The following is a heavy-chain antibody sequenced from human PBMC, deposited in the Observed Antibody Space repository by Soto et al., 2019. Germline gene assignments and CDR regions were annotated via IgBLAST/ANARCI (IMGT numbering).Heavy chain of an antibody. V-gene: IGHV4-30-2*01. Sequence: TSETLSLTCAVSGASISSGDYSWSWIRQPPGRGLEWIGHIYYSGNTHYSPSLKSRVSISLDRSKNQFSLKLTSVTAADTAVHYCSTSSSGWPNWFDPWGQGTLVTVSS. J-gene: IGHJ5*02. CDR1: GASISSGDYS. D-gene: IGHD6-19*01. CDR3: STSSSGWPNWFDP. CDR2: IYYSGNT.